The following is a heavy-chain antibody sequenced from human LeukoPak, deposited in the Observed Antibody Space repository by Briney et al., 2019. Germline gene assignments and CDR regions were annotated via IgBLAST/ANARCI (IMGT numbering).Heavy chain of an antibody. Sequence: GASVKVSCKASGYTFTSYGISWVRQAPGQGLDWMGWISGYNGNTNYAQRFQGRDTMTTDTSTSTVYMELRSLRSDDTAVYYCARDPGYSSGSDDYWGQGTLVTVSS. V-gene: IGHV1-18*01. J-gene: IGHJ4*02. CDR2: ISGYNGNT. CDR1: GYTFTSYG. CDR3: ARDPGYSSGSDDY. D-gene: IGHD6-19*01.